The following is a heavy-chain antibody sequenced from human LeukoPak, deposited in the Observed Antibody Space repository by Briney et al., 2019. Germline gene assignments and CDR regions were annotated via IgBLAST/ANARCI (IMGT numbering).Heavy chain of an antibody. D-gene: IGHD2-2*01. CDR3: ARHEGTTPY. Sequence: PSETLSLTCSVSGYSISSGYYWGWIRQPPGKGLDWIGSIYHSGKTYYNPSLESRVTISVDPSKNQFSLKLTSVTAADTAVYYCARHEGTTPYWGQGTLVTVSS. J-gene: IGHJ4*02. CDR2: IYHSGKT. CDR1: GYSISSGYY. V-gene: IGHV4-38-2*02.